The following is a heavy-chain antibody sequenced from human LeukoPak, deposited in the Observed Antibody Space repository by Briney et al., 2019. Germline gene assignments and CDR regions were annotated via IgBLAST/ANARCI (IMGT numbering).Heavy chain of an antibody. CDR3: ASHIAVAGMPRYYFDY. D-gene: IGHD6-19*01. V-gene: IGHV1-69*01. CDR1: GGTFSSYA. CDR2: IIPIFGTA. Sequence: SVKVSCNASGGTFSSYAISWVRQAPGQGLEWMGGIIPIFGTANYAQKFQGRVTITADESTSTAYMELSSLRSEDTAVYYCASHIAVAGMPRYYFDYWGQGTLVTVSS. J-gene: IGHJ4*02.